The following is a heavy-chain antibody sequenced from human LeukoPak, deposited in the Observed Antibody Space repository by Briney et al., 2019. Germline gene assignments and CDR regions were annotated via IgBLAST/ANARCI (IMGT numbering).Heavy chain of an antibody. CDR3: ARSAGGRGYFDY. D-gene: IGHD1-14*01. CDR1: RYTFSSYY. Sequence: ASVKVSRKASRYTFSSYYMHWVRQAPGQGLEWMGIINPSAGSTSYAQKFQGRVTMTRDTSTSTVYMEVSSLRSEDTAVYYCARSAGGRGYFDYWGQGTLVTVSS. CDR2: INPSAGST. J-gene: IGHJ4*02. V-gene: IGHV1-46*01.